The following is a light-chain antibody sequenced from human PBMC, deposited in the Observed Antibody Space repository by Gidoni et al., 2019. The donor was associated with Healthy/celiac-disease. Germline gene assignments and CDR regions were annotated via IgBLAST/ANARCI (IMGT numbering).Light chain of an antibody. CDR3: QAWDSSTHVV. Sequence: SYELTQPPSVPESPGQTASITCSGDKLGAKYACWYQQKPGQSPVLVIYQDSKRPSGIPERFSGSNSGNTATLTISGTQAMDEADYYCQAWDSSTHVVFGGGTKLTVL. J-gene: IGLJ2*01. V-gene: IGLV3-1*01. CDR1: KLGAKY. CDR2: QDS.